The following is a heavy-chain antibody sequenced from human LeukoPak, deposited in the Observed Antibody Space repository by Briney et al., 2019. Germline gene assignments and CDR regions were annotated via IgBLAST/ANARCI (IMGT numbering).Heavy chain of an antibody. CDR1: GGSISSGGYY. V-gene: IGHV4-31*03. CDR3: ARDTYYYDSSGYYEGGFDY. CDR2: IYYSGST. Sequence: SETLSLTCTVSGGSISSGGYYWSWIRQHPGKGLEWIGYIYYSGSTYYNPSLKSRVTISVDTSKNQFSLKLSSVTAADTAVYYCARDTYYYDSSGYYEGGFDYWGQGTLVTVSS. J-gene: IGHJ4*02. D-gene: IGHD3-22*01.